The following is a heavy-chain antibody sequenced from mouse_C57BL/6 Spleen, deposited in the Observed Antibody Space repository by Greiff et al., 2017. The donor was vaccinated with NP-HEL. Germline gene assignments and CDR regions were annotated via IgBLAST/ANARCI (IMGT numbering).Heavy chain of an antibody. CDR2: INPSNGGT. CDR1: GYTFTSYW. CDR3: ARTGWGYYYFDY. J-gene: IGHJ2*01. Sequence: QVQLKQPGTELVKPGASVKLSCKASGYTFTSYWMHWVKQRPGQGLEWIGNINPSNGGTNYNEKFKSKATLTVDKSSSTAYMQLSSLTSEDSAVYYCARTGWGYYYFDYWGQGTTLTVSS. V-gene: IGHV1-53*01. D-gene: IGHD2-3*01.